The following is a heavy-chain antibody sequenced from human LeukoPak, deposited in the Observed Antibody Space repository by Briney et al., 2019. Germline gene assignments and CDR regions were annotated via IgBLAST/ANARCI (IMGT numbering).Heavy chain of an antibody. CDR1: GFTFSSYW. D-gene: IGHD1-26*01. CDR3: AGARGWEFSS. V-gene: IGHV3-7*01. CDR2: IKQDGSEK. Sequence: PGGSLRLSRAASGFTFSSYWMGWVRQAPGMGLEWVATIKQDGSEKYYLDPVKGRFTISRDNAKNSLFLQMNSLRAEDTAVYYCAGARGWEFSSWGQGTLVTVSS. J-gene: IGHJ5*02.